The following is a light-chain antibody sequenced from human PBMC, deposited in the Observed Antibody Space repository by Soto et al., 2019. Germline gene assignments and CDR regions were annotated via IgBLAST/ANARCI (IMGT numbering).Light chain of an antibody. J-gene: IGLJ1*01. Sequence: QSALTQPASVSGSPGQSITISCSGTSSDVGSYDLVSWYQQHPGKAPKLIIHEVTKRSSGLSNRFSGSKSGNTASLTISGLQAEDEADYYCCPYAGSSTYVFGTGTKLTVL. CDR1: SSDVGSYDL. CDR2: EVT. V-gene: IGLV2-23*02. CDR3: CPYAGSSTYV.